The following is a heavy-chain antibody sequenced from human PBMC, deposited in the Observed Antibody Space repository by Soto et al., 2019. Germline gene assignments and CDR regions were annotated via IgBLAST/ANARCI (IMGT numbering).Heavy chain of an antibody. V-gene: IGHV4-39*01. Sequence: AETLSLTCTGSGCSISSSSYYWGWIRQPPGKGLEWIGSIYYSGSTYYNPSLKSRVTISVDTSKNQFSLKLSSVAAADTAVYYCARQWLVRHFDYWGKGTL. CDR2: IYYSGST. CDR1: GCSISSSSYY. D-gene: IGHD6-19*01. CDR3: ARQWLVRHFDY. J-gene: IGHJ4*02.